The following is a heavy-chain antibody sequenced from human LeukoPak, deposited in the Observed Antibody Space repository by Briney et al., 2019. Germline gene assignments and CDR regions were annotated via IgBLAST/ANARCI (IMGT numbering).Heavy chain of an antibody. CDR2: ISGSGGST. CDR1: GFTFSSHA. D-gene: IGHD3-22*01. Sequence: GGSLRLSCAASGFTFSSHAMSWVRQAPGKGLEWVSSISGSGGSTNYADSVKGRFTISRDNSKNTLYLQMNSLRAEDTAVYYCAKCRYYYDSPDWFDPWGQGTLVIVSS. V-gene: IGHV3-23*01. CDR3: AKCRYYYDSPDWFDP. J-gene: IGHJ5*02.